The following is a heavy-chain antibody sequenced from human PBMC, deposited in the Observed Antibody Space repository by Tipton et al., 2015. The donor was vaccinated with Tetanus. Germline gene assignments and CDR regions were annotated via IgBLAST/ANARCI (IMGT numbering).Heavy chain of an antibody. V-gene: IGHV3-21*01. CDR1: GFIFSNYA. CDR3: ASGSTLDY. CDR2: ISSTTSYI. Sequence: SLRLSCSVSGFIFSNYAMNWVRQTPGKGLEWLSSISSTTSYIYYADSVKGRFTISRDNAKSSLYLQMNSLTADDTAVYYRASGSTLDYWGLGTLVTVSS. J-gene: IGHJ4*02. D-gene: IGHD6-25*01.